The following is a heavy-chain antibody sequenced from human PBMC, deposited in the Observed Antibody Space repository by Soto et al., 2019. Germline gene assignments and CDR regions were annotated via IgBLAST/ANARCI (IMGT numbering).Heavy chain of an antibody. Sequence: ASVKVSCKASGYTFTSYYMHWVRQAPGQGLEWMGIINPSGGSTSYAQKFQGRVTMTRDTSTSTVYMELSSLRSEDTAVYYCARDGYCSGGSCYHLGAFDIWGQGTMVTVSS. CDR2: INPSGGST. CDR1: GYTFTSYY. CDR3: ARDGYCSGGSCYHLGAFDI. J-gene: IGHJ3*02. D-gene: IGHD2-15*01. V-gene: IGHV1-46*03.